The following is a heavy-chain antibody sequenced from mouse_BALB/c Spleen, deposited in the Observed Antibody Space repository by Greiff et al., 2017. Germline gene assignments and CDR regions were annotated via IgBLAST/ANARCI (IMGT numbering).Heavy chain of an antibody. V-gene: IGHV2-2*02. CDR3: ARNYNFYGRGGRYAMGY. D-gene: IGHD1-1*01. Sequence: VQLQESGPGLVQPSQSLSITCTVSGYSLTSYGVHWVRQSLGKGLEWLGVIWSGGSTDYNAAFISRLSIIKDNSKSQVFFKMNSLQATDTAIYYCARNYNFYGRGGRYAMGYWGQGTSVTVSS. CDR2: IWSGGST. J-gene: IGHJ4*01. CDR1: GYSLTSYG.